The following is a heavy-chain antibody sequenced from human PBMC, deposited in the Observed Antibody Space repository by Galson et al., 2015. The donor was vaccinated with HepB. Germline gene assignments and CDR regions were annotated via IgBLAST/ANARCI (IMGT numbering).Heavy chain of an antibody. V-gene: IGHV3-7*01. Sequence: SLRLSCAGSGFTFSNHWMGWVRQAPGKGLEWVANINQYGSEKNHVDSVRGRFTISRDNAKNSPYLQMNSLRDEDTAVYFCAGVKRTAVAGPDYWGQGTLVTVSS. D-gene: IGHD6-19*01. CDR2: INQYGSEK. CDR1: GFTFSNHW. CDR3: AGVKRTAVAGPDY. J-gene: IGHJ4*02.